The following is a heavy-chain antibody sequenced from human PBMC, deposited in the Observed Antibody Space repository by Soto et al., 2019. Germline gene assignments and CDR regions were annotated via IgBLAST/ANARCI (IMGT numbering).Heavy chain of an antibody. D-gene: IGHD5-12*01. J-gene: IGHJ4*02. Sequence: GTLYLTGTVPGGCFKTFEWSWVRQPAGKGLEWIGRIFSSGSTSFNPSLESRVAMSVDTSKNHFSLNLSSVTAADMAVYYCAREGSYSAYNFAHGIQLWSFDFWGQGALVTVSS. CDR3: AREGSYSAYNFAHGIQLWSFDF. CDR2: IFSSGST. CDR1: GGCFKTFE. V-gene: IGHV4-4*07.